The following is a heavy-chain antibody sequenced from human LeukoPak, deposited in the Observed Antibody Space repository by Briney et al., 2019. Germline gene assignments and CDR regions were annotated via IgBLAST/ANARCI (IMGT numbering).Heavy chain of an antibody. CDR2: VDPADGEV. CDR3: VTDGYCTSDNCYVH. Sequence: ASVKVSCKASGYTFTDYYMHWLQQAPGKGLEWMGRVDPADGEVAYAEKFQGRVTITADPSRATAYMELASLRSEDTAMYYCVTDGYCTSDNCYVHWGQGTLVTVSS. D-gene: IGHD2-2*03. J-gene: IGHJ5*02. V-gene: IGHV1-69-2*01. CDR1: GYTFTDYY.